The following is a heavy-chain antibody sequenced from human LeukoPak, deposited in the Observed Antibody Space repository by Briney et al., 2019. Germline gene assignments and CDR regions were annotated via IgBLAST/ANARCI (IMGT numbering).Heavy chain of an antibody. Sequence: PGGSLRLSCAASGFTFDDYSMSWVRQAPGKGLEWVSGINWNGGSTGYADSVKGRFTISRDNAKNSLYLQMNSLRAEDTALYYCAREKNYYDSSGYYYANRFDYWGQGTLVTVSS. J-gene: IGHJ4*02. CDR3: AREKNYYDSSGYYYANRFDY. D-gene: IGHD3-22*01. CDR1: GFTFDDYS. CDR2: INWNGGST. V-gene: IGHV3-20*04.